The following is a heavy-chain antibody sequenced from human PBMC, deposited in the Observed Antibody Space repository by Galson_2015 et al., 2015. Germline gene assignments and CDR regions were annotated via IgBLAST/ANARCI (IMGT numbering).Heavy chain of an antibody. CDR3: AKRISGWYYVDY. Sequence: SLRLSCAASGFTFSGYAMTWVRQAPGKGLEWVSAITGTSGKTHYADSVEGQFTISRDNSRNTLHLQMDSLRAEDTAIYYCAKRISGWYYVDYWGQGTLVTVSS. J-gene: IGHJ4*02. V-gene: IGHV3-23*01. CDR2: ITGTSGKT. CDR1: GFTFSGYA. D-gene: IGHD6-19*01.